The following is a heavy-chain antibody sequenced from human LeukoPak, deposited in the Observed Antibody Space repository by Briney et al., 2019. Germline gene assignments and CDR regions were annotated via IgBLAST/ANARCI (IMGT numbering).Heavy chain of an antibody. J-gene: IGHJ6*03. Sequence: ASVKVSCKASGYTFTGYYMHWVRQATGQGLEWMGWMNPNSGNTGYAQKFQGRVTITRNTSISTAYMELSSLRSEDTAVYYCARGRIRQLVFFRHYYYYMDVWGKGTTVTVSS. V-gene: IGHV1-8*03. D-gene: IGHD6-6*01. CDR3: ARGRIRQLVFFRHYYYYMDV. CDR1: GYTFTGYY. CDR2: MNPNSGNT.